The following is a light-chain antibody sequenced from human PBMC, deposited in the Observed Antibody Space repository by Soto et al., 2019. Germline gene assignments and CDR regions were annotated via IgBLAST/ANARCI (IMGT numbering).Light chain of an antibody. CDR2: GAS. CDR1: QSVSRSY. J-gene: IGKJ1*01. CDR3: LQYGSSPPT. V-gene: IGKV3-20*01. Sequence: EIVLTQSPGTLSLSPGERATLSCRASQSVSRSYLAWYQQKPGQAPRLLIYGASSRATGIPDRFSGSGSGTDFTLTISRLEPEDVAVYFCLQYGSSPPTFGQGTKVEIK.